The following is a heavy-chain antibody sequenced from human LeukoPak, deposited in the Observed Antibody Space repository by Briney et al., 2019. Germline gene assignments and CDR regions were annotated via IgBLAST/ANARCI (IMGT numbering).Heavy chain of an antibody. D-gene: IGHD4-11*01. Sequence: GGSLRLSCAASGFTFSSYAMSWVRQAPGKGLEWVSAISGSGGSTYYADSVKGRFTISRDNSKNTLYLQMNSLRAEDTAVYYCAEPRASVTIFDYWGQGTLVTVSS. V-gene: IGHV3-23*01. CDR3: AEPRASVTIFDY. CDR1: GFTFSSYA. J-gene: IGHJ4*02. CDR2: ISGSGGST.